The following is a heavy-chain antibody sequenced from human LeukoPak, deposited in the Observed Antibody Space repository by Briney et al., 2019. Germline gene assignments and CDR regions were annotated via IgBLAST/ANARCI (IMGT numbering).Heavy chain of an antibody. Sequence: PGGSLRLSCAASGFTFSSHGMHWVRQAPGKGLEWVAVIWYDGSNKYYADSVKGRFTISRDNSKNTLYPQMNSLRAEDTAVYYCARGRVGATEGAFDYWGQGTLVTVSS. CDR3: ARGRVGATEGAFDY. CDR2: IWYDGSNK. CDR1: GFTFSSHG. V-gene: IGHV3-33*01. J-gene: IGHJ4*02. D-gene: IGHD1-26*01.